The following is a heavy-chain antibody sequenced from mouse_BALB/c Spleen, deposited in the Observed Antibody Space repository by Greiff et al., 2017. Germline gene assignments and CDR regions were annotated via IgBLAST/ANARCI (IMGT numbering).Heavy chain of an antibody. V-gene: IGHV14-1*02. CDR3: ARDDGYFLAY. J-gene: IGHJ3*01. CDR1: GFNIKDYY. CDR2: IDPENGNT. Sequence: VQLKQSGAELVRPGALVKLSCKASGFNIKDYYMHWVKQRPEQGLEWIGWIDPENGNTIYDPKFQGKASITADTSSNTAYLQLSSLTSEDTAVYYCARDDGYFLAYWGQGTLVTVSA. D-gene: IGHD2-3*01.